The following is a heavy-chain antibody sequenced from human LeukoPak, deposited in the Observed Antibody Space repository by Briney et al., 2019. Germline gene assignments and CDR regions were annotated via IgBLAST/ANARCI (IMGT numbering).Heavy chain of an antibody. CDR2: IYHSGST. J-gene: IGHJ4*02. CDR3: ARESRNGYSHY. D-gene: IGHD5-24*01. CDR1: GYSISSGYY. Sequence: SETLSLTCTVSGYSISSGYYWGWIRQPPGKGLEWIGSIYHSGSTYYNPSLKSRVTISVDTSKNQFSLKLSSVTAADTAVYYCARESRNGYSHYWGQGTLVTVSS. V-gene: IGHV4-38-2*02.